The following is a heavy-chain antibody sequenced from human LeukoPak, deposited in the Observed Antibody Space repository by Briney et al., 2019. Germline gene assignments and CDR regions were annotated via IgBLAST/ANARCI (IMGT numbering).Heavy chain of an antibody. CDR1: GFTFSSYA. CDR2: ISGSGGST. V-gene: IGHV3-23*01. CDR3: AKAHPGIAAAGTFDY. J-gene: IGHJ4*02. D-gene: IGHD6-13*01. Sequence: GGSLRLSCAASGFTFSSYAMSWVRQAPGKGLEWVSGISGSGGSTYYADSVKGRFTISRDNSRNTLYLQMNSPRAEDTAVYYCAKAHPGIAAAGTFDYWGQGTLVTVSS.